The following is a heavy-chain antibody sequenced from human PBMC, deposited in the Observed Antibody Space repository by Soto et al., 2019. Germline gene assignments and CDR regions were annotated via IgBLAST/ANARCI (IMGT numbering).Heavy chain of an antibody. D-gene: IGHD6-19*01. V-gene: IGHV4-61*03. CDR1: GDSVTSGNYY. Sequence: SETLSLTCTVSGDSVTSGNYYWSWIRQPPGKGLEWIGYIYYSGNTNYSPSLKSRVTMSLDRSNNHFSLNLSSVTAADTAVYYCAREAGPDRWFDPWGQGTLVTVSS. CDR3: AREAGPDRWFDP. CDR2: IYYSGNT. J-gene: IGHJ5*02.